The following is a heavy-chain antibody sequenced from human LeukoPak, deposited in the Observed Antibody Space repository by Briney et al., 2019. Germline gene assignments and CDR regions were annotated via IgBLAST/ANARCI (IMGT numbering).Heavy chain of an antibody. V-gene: IGHV3-21*01. CDR1: GFTFSDYS. Sequence: GGSLRLSCAASGFTFSDYSMNWVRQAPGKGLEWVSCIGSSSSYMFYADSVKGRFTISGDNAKNSLYLQMNSLRAEDTAVYYCARDPGYYGTFDYWGQGTLVTASS. D-gene: IGHD3-10*01. J-gene: IGHJ4*02. CDR2: IGSSSSYM. CDR3: ARDPGYYGTFDY.